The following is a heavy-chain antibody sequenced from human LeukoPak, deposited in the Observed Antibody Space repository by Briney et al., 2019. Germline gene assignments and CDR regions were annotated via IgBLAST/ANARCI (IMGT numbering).Heavy chain of an antibody. CDR1: GFTFNNYA. V-gene: IGHV3-23*01. D-gene: IGHD4-11*01. J-gene: IGHJ4*02. CDR2: ISAGGGTT. CDR3: AKSRSWGPNNYDYFDY. Sequence: PGGSLRLPCAASGFTFNNYAMSWVRQAPGKGLEWVSAISAGGGTTYYADSVKGRFTISRDNSKTTLYLQMNSLRAEDTALYYCAKSRSWGPNNYDYFDYWGQGTLVTVSS.